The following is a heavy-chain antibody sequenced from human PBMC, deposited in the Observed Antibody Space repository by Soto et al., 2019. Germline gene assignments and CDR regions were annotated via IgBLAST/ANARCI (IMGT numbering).Heavy chain of an antibody. Sequence: SETLSLTCTVTGGSMTSGDQYWTWIRHRPGEGLEWFGYINHRGSLYYNPSLKSRVSMSVDTSKSQFSLNLGSVTAADTAVYYCARELPQRQGRNMDVWGQGTTVTVSS. CDR1: GGSMTSGDQY. V-gene: IGHV4-31*03. D-gene: IGHD1-1*01. CDR2: INHRGSL. J-gene: IGHJ6*02. CDR3: ARELPQRQGRNMDV.